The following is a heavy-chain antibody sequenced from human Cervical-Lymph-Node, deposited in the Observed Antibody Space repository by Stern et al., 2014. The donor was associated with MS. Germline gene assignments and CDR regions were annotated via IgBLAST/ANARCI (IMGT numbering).Heavy chain of an antibody. D-gene: IGHD4-17*01. CDR3: ARDPHDYGDRFDY. Sequence: QLVQSGSELKKPGASVKVSCEASGYTFTSFAINWVRQAPGQGLEWMGWINSNTGNPTYAQGFTGRFVFSLDTSVSTAYLQISSLKAEDTAVYYCARDPHDYGDRFDYWGQGTLVTVSS. CDR2: INSNTGNP. J-gene: IGHJ4*02. V-gene: IGHV7-4-1*02. CDR1: GYTFTSFA.